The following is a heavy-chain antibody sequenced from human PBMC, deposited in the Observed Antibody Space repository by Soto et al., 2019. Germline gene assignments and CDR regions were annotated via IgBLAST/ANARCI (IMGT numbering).Heavy chain of an antibody. CDR3: AKDGRGSGSHYNSFGY. CDR1: GFTVGNNY. V-gene: IGHV3-53*01. CDR2: IYSTGTT. Sequence: EVPLVESGGGLIQPGGSLKLSCAASGFTVGNNYMSWVRQAPGKGLGWVSLIYSTGTTKYADSVKGRFTVSRDNAKNTLYLQMNRLRAEDTAVYYCAKDGRGSGSHYNSFGYWGQGTLVTVSS. J-gene: IGHJ4*02. D-gene: IGHD3-10*01.